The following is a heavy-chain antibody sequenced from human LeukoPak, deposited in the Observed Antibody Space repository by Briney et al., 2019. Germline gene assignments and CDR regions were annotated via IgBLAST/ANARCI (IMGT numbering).Heavy chain of an antibody. D-gene: IGHD2-15*01. CDR3: ARDYDAFPAATTTYYFDY. Sequence: GRSLTLSCAASGFTFSSYAMRWVRQAPGKGLEWVAVISYDGSNKYYADSVKGRFTISRDNSKNTLYLQMNSLRAEDTAVYYCARDYDAFPAATTTYYFDYWGQGTLVTVSS. V-gene: IGHV3-30*04. J-gene: IGHJ4*02. CDR1: GFTFSSYA. CDR2: ISYDGSNK.